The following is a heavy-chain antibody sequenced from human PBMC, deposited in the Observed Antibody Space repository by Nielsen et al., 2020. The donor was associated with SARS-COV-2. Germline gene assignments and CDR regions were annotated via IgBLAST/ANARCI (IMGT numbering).Heavy chain of an antibody. CDR3: ARLGSTSAHHMDV. CDR1: GDSIRNKY. Sequence: LSLTCTVSGDSIRNKYWGWIRQPPGKGLEWVGFLYFSGRTNYNPSLESRVTISVDTSKNQFSLRLSSVIAADTAVYYCARLGSTSAHHMDVWGKGTAVTVSS. D-gene: IGHD2-2*01. CDR2: LYFSGRT. J-gene: IGHJ6*03. V-gene: IGHV4-59*08.